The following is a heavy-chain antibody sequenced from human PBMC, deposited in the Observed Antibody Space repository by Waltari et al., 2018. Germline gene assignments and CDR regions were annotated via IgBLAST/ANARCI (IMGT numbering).Heavy chain of an antibody. CDR2: INSDGMTT. J-gene: IGHJ2*01. Sequence: EVQLVESGGGLVQPGGSLGLSCVTSGFTFSSYWMHWVRQVPGKGLVWVSCINSDGMTTSYADSLKGRFTISRDNAKNTLYLQMNSLRAYDTSVYYCARAQLTMARNLDLWGRGTLVTVSS. D-gene: IGHD3-10*01. CDR3: ARAQLTMARNLDL. CDR1: GFTFSSYW. V-gene: IGHV3-74*01.